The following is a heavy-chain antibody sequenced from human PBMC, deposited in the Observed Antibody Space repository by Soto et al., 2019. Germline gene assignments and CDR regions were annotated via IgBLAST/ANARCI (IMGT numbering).Heavy chain of an antibody. CDR3: ASTSTSWYDYYYYGMDV. D-gene: IGHD2-2*01. V-gene: IGHV3-7*01. CDR1: GFTFSSYW. Sequence: GGSLRLSCAASGFTFSSYWMSWVRQAPGKGLEWVANIKQDGSEKYYVDSVKGRFTISRDNAKNSLYLQMNSLRAEDTAVYYCASTSTSWYDYYYYGMDVWGQGTTVTVSS. J-gene: IGHJ6*02. CDR2: IKQDGSEK.